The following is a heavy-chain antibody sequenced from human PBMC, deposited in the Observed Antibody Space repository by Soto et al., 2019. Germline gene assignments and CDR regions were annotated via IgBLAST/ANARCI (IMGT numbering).Heavy chain of an antibody. Sequence: PGESLKISCKTSGYTFTHYWLAWVRRMPGKGLEWVGIIYPGDSRVRYSPSFQGQVTISADNSITTSSLRWTSLRASDTATYFCSRPRDSWSYYYSFDSWGQGTPVTVSS. D-gene: IGHD1-26*01. CDR1: GYTFTHYW. CDR3: SRPRDSWSYYYSFDS. J-gene: IGHJ4*02. CDR2: IYPGDSRV. V-gene: IGHV5-51*01.